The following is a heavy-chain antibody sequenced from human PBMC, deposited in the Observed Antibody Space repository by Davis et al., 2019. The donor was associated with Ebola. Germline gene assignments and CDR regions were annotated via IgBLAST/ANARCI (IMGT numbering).Heavy chain of an antibody. V-gene: IGHV3-48*04. CDR2: IPGGSRDSI. CDR1: GFTFSSYS. Sequence: GESLKISCVASGFTFSSYSMNWVRQAPGKGLEWVSYIPGGSRDSIYYADSVKGRFTISRDNAKNTLYLQMNSLRGEDTAVYHCARDLHWNQADYWGQGVLVTVSS. J-gene: IGHJ4*02. D-gene: IGHD1-1*01. CDR3: ARDLHWNQADY.